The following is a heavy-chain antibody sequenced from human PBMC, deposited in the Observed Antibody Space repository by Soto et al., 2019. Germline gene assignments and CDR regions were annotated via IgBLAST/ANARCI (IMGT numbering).Heavy chain of an antibody. Sequence: QLQLQESGPGLVKPSETLSLTCTVSGGSISSSTYYWRWIRQPPGKGLEWIGTIYYSGSTYYNPSLKSRVTISVDTSKTQFSLKLSSVTAADTAVYYCASSGWFDPWGQGTLVTVSS. J-gene: IGHJ5*02. CDR2: IYYSGST. CDR1: GGSISSSTYY. CDR3: ASSGWFDP. V-gene: IGHV4-39*01.